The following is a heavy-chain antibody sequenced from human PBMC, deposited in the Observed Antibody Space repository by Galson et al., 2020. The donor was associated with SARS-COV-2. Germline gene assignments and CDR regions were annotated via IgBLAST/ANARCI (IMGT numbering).Heavy chain of an antibody. CDR2: INAGNGNT. CDR1: GYTFTSYA. V-gene: IGHV1-3*01. CDR3: ARDQRAYYGSGYPHAAFDI. J-gene: IGHJ3*02. D-gene: IGHD3-10*01. Sequence: ASVKVSCKASGYTFTSYAMHWVRQDPGQRLEWMGWINAGNGNTKYSQKFQGRVTITRDTSASTAYMELSSLRSEDTAVYYCARDQRAYYGSGYPHAAFDIWGQGTMVTVSS.